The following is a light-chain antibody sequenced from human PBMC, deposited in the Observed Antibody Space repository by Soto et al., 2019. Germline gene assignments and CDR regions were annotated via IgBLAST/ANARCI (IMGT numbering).Light chain of an antibody. CDR1: QSISSW. V-gene: IGKV1-5*03. CDR2: KAS. J-gene: IGKJ1*01. Sequence: GDRVSITCRASQSISSWLAWYQQKPGKAPKLLIYKASSLESGVQSRFSGSGSGTEFTLTIRSLQPDDFATYYCKQYNSYSWTVGQGTKVDIK. CDR3: KQYNSYSWT.